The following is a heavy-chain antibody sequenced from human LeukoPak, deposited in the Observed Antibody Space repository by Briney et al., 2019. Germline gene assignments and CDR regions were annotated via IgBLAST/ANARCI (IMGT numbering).Heavy chain of an antibody. CDR1: GFTFNDHA. CDR3: TRLVGAND. V-gene: IGHV3-72*01. J-gene: IGHJ4*02. Sequence: GGSLRLSCAASGFTFNDHAMDWVRQAPGKGLEWVGRIRNKANSYTTEYAASVQGRFTVSRDDSKNSLYLQMNSMKTEDTAVYYCTRLVGANDWGQGTLVTVSS. CDR2: IRNKANSYTT. D-gene: IGHD1-26*01.